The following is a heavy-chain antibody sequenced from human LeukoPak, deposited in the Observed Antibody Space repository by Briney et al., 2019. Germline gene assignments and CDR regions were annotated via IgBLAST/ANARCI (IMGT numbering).Heavy chain of an antibody. CDR3: AKGEELGYCSSTSCYTNWFDP. J-gene: IGHJ5*02. CDR1: GFTFDDYA. D-gene: IGHD2-2*02. V-gene: IGHV3-9*01. CDR2: ISWNSGSI. Sequence: GRCVRLSCAASGFTFDDYAMHWVRQAPGKGLEWVGGISWNSGSIGYADSVKGRFTISRDNAKNSLYLQMNSLRAEDTALYYCAKGEELGYCSSTSCYTNWFDPWGQGTLVSVSS.